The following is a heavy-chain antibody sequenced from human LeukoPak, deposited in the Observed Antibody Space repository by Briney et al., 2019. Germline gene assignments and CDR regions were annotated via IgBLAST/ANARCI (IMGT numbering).Heavy chain of an antibody. V-gene: IGHV3-23*01. D-gene: IGHD2-15*01. Sequence: AGGSLRLSCTASGFTFSNYAMSWVRQAPGKGLEWVSTISGSDGSTYYADSVKGRFTISRDNSKNTLYLQMNSLRVEGTAIYYCAKGRGYCTGGSCYSDYWGQGTLVTVSS. CDR2: ISGSDGST. CDR3: AKGRGYCTGGSCYSDY. J-gene: IGHJ4*02. CDR1: GFTFSNYA.